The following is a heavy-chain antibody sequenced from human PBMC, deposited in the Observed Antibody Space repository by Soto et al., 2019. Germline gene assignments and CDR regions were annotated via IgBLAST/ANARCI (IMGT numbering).Heavy chain of an antibody. CDR1: GGSVSSGSYY. J-gene: IGHJ5*02. CDR3: ARDHVVRGVINWFDP. D-gene: IGHD3-10*01. V-gene: IGHV4-61*01. CDR2: IYYSGST. Sequence: QVQLQESGPGLVKPSETLSLTCTVSGGSVSSGSYYWSWIRQPPGKGLEWIGYIYYSGSTNYNPSLKSRVTISVDTSKTQFSLKLSSVTAADTAVYYCARDHVVRGVINWFDPWGQGTLVTVSS.